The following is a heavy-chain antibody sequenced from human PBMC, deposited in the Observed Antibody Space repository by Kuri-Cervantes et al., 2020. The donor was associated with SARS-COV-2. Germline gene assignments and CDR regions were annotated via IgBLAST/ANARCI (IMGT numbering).Heavy chain of an antibody. J-gene: IGHJ4*02. D-gene: IGHD6-13*01. CDR3: ARDAHSTPGGY. CDR1: GFTFSDYY. V-gene: IGHV3-11*04. Sequence: GESLKISCAASGFTFSDYYMSWIRQAPGKGLEWVSYISSSGSTIYYADSVKGRFTISRDNAKNSLYLQMNSLRAEDTAVYYCARDAHSTPGGYWGQGTLVTVSS. CDR2: ISSSGSTI.